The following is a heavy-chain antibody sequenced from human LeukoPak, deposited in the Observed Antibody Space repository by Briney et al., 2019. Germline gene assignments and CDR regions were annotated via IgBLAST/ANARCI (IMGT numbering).Heavy chain of an antibody. CDR1: GLTSRNYG. CDR3: AKELYGDYSGY. J-gene: IGHJ4*02. CDR2: IKSRTDGGTT. V-gene: IGHV3-15*01. D-gene: IGHD2-8*01. Sequence: GGSLRLSCAASGLTSRNYGRSWIRKAQGKRLERVGRIKSRTDGGTTDYAAPVKGRFTISRDDSKNTLYLQMKILIAEDTAVYYCAKELYGDYSGYWGQGTLVTVSS.